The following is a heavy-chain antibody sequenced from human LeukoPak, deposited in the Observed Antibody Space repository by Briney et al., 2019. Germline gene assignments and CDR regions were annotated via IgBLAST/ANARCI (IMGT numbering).Heavy chain of an antibody. J-gene: IGHJ2*01. CDR1: GYTFTSYY. Sequence: ASVKVSCKASGYTFTSYYMHWVRQAPGQGLEWMGIINPSGGSTSYAQKFQGRVTKTRDTSTSTVYMELSSLRSEDTAVYYCAREFPEQWLTRPNWYFDLWGRGTLVTVSS. V-gene: IGHV1-46*01. CDR3: AREFPEQWLTRPNWYFDL. CDR2: INPSGGST. D-gene: IGHD6-19*01.